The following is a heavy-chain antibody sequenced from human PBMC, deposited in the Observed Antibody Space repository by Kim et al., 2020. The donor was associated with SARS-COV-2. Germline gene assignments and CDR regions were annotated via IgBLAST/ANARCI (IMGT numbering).Heavy chain of an antibody. CDR3: AREGGGNYYDSSGYYDY. CDR1: GGSISSYY. CDR2: IYYSGST. V-gene: IGHV4-59*01. Sequence: SETLSLTCTVSGGSISSYYWSWIRQPPGKGLEWIGYIYYSGSTNYNPSLKSRVTISVDTSKNQFSLKLSSVTAADTAVYYCAREGGGNYYDSSGYYDYWGQGTLVTVSS. D-gene: IGHD3-22*01. J-gene: IGHJ4*02.